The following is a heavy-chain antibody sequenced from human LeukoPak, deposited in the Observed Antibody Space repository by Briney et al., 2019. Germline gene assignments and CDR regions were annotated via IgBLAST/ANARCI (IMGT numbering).Heavy chain of an antibody. CDR2: IYYSGST. J-gene: IGHJ4*02. Sequence: SETLSLTCTVSGGSISNYYWSWIRQPPGKGLEWIGYIYYSGSTNYNPSLKSRVTISVDTSKNQLSLKLTSLTAADTAVYDCAKKDGDFWGQGTLVSVSS. CDR1: GGSISNYY. CDR3: AKKDGDF. V-gene: IGHV4-59*12.